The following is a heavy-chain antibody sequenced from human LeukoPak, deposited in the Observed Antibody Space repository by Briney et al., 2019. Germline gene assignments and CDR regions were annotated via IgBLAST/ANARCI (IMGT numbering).Heavy chain of an antibody. V-gene: IGHV1-8*01. CDR2: MNPNSGNT. Sequence: ASVKVSCKASGYTFTSYDINWVRQATGQGLEWMGWMNPNSGNTGYAQKFQGRVTMTRNTSISTAYMELSSLRSEDTAVYYCARWYCSSTSCLDGMDVWGQGTTVTVFS. D-gene: IGHD2-2*01. J-gene: IGHJ6*02. CDR1: GYTFTSYD. CDR3: ARWYCSSTSCLDGMDV.